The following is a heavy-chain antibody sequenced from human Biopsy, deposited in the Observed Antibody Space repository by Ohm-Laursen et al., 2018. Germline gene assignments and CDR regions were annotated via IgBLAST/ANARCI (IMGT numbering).Heavy chain of an antibody. CDR1: GYTFPSYG. V-gene: IGHV1-18*01. Sequence: SVKVSCKASGYTFPSYGISWVRQAPGQGLEWMGWISAYNGNRNYAQKFQGRVTMTTDTSTSTAYMELRSLRSDDTAVYFCAREEDNSGYDYYGMAVWGQGTTVTVSS. CDR2: ISAYNGNR. CDR3: AREEDNSGYDYYGMAV. J-gene: IGHJ6*02. D-gene: IGHD3-22*01.